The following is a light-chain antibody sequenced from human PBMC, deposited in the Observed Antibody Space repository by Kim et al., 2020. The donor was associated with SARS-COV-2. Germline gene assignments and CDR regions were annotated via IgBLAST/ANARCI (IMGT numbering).Light chain of an antibody. J-gene: IGLJ3*02. CDR3: YSFTSSTTWV. Sequence: GQTVTISCNGTSSDVGSYNRVSWYQQPPGTAPKLMIYEVSNRPSGVPDRFSGSKSGNTASLTISGLQAEDEADYYCYSFTSSTTWVFGGGTQLTVL. CDR1: SSDVGSYNR. V-gene: IGLV2-18*02. CDR2: EVS.